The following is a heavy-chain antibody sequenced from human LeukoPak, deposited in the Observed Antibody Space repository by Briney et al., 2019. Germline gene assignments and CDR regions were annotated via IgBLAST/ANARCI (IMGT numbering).Heavy chain of an antibody. CDR1: GFTFSSYA. D-gene: IGHD2-15*01. CDR3: ARSPSRRPKYCSGGSCFLDAFDI. J-gene: IGHJ3*02. Sequence: GGSLRLSCAASGFTFSSYAMSWVRQAPGKGLEWVANIKQDGSEKYYVDSVKGRFTISRDNAKNSLYLQMNSLRAEDTAVYYCARSPSRRPKYCSGGSCFLDAFDIWGQGTMVTVSS. CDR2: IKQDGSEK. V-gene: IGHV3-7*01.